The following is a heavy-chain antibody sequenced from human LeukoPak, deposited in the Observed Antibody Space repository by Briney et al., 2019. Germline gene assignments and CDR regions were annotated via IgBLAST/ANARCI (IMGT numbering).Heavy chain of an antibody. CDR2: IYNSGST. Sequence: GGSLRLSCAASGFTVGYNYMTWVRQAPGKGLEWVAAIYNSGSTYYADSVKGRFTISRDNSKNTLYLQMNSLRAEDTAVYYCASTDYYGSGSYLIQHWGQGTLVTVSS. CDR1: GFTVGYNY. J-gene: IGHJ1*01. CDR3: ASTDYYGSGSYLIQH. V-gene: IGHV3-53*01. D-gene: IGHD3-10*01.